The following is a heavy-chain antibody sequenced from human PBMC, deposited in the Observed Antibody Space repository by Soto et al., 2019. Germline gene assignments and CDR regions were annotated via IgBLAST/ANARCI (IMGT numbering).Heavy chain of an antibody. CDR2: IYYSGST. V-gene: IGHV4-39*01. CDR1: GGSISSSSYY. J-gene: IGHJ6*02. CDR3: ARTGWIGEYYGMDV. Sequence: SGTLSLTCIVSGGSISSSSYYWGWIRQPPGKGLEWIGSIYYSGSTYYNPSLKSRVTISVDTSKNQFSLKLSPVTAADTAVYYCARTGWIGEYYGMDVWGQGTTVT. D-gene: IGHD3-10*01.